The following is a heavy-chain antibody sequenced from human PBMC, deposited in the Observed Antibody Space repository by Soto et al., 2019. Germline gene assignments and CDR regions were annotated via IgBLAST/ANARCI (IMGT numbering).Heavy chain of an antibody. CDR1: GYTFTSYG. J-gene: IGHJ5*02. CDR3: ARARPHDYSNSWFDP. V-gene: IGHV1-18*01. Sequence: QVQLVQSGAEVKKPGASVKVSCKASGYTFTSYGISWVRQAPGQGLEWMGWISAYNGNTNYAQKLQGRVTMTTDTSTSTAYMELRRLRSDDTAVYYCARARPHDYSNSWFDPWGQGTLVTVSS. CDR2: ISAYNGNT. D-gene: IGHD4-4*01.